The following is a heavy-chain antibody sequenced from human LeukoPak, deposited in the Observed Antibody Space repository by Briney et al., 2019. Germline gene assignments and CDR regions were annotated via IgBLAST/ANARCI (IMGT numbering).Heavy chain of an antibody. Sequence: SETLSLTCAVYGGSFSGYYWSWIRQPPGKGLEWIGEINHSGSTNYNPSLKSRVTISVDTSKNQFSLKLSSVTAADTAVYYCARATYIAGWYETYWFDPWGQGTLVTVSS. J-gene: IGHJ5*02. D-gene: IGHD6-19*01. CDR3: ARATYIAGWYETYWFDP. CDR2: INHSGST. V-gene: IGHV4-34*01. CDR1: GGSFSGYY.